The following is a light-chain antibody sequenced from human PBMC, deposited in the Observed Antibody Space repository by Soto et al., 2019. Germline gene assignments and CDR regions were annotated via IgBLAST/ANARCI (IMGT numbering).Light chain of an antibody. CDR3: QTWGSGFVV. CDR2: LNSDGSQ. CDR1: SGHSNYA. V-gene: IGLV4-69*01. J-gene: IGLJ2*01. Sequence: QLVLTQSPSASASLGASVNVTCTLSSGHSNYAIAWYQQQPEKGPRYLMKLNSDGSQTKADGIPDRFSGCSSGAERHLTISSLQSEDEADYYCQTWGSGFVVFGGGTKVTVL.